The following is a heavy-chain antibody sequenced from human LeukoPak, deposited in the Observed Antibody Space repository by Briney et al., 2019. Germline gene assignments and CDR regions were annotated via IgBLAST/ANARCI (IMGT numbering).Heavy chain of an antibody. Sequence: GGSLRLSCATSGFTFSNYEMNWVRQAPGKGLEWVAVISYDGSNKYYADSVKGRFTISRDSSKNTLYLQMNSLRAEDTAVYYCARDPYSSSSRYYYYYYYMDVWGKGTTVTVSS. J-gene: IGHJ6*03. CDR1: GFTFSNYE. D-gene: IGHD6-6*01. CDR3: ARDPYSSSSRYYYYYYYMDV. V-gene: IGHV3-30*04. CDR2: ISYDGSNK.